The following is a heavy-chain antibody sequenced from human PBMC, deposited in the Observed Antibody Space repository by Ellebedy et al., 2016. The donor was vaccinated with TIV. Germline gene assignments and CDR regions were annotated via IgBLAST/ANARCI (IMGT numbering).Heavy chain of an antibody. Sequence: GGSLRLSCTASGFIFDDYAMHWVRQAPGKGLEWVSGISWNSGSIGYADSVKGRFTISRDNAKNSLYLQMNSLRAEDTALYYCAKDYYYVPYYGMDVWGQGTTVTVSS. CDR1: GFIFDDYA. CDR2: ISWNSGSI. D-gene: IGHD3-10*02. CDR3: AKDYYYVPYYGMDV. J-gene: IGHJ6*02. V-gene: IGHV3-9*01.